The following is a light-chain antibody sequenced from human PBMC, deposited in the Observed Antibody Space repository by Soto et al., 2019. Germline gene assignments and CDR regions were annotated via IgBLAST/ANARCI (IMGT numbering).Light chain of an antibody. J-gene: IGKJ1*01. CDR1: QSLLHSNGYNY. CDR2: LGS. CDR3: MQPLQSWT. Sequence: DIVMTQSPLSLPVTPGEPASISCRSSQSLLHSNGYNYLDWYLQKPGQSPQLLIYLGSNRASGVPARVSGRGSGTDFTLKISRVEAEDVGVYYCMQPLQSWTFGQGTKVEIK. V-gene: IGKV2-28*01.